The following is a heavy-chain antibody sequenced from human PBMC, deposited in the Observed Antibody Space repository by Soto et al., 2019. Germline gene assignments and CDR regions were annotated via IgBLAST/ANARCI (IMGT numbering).Heavy chain of an antibody. Sequence: SETLSLTCTVSGGSIKNRGYYWTWIRQHTGQGLEWIGNIYYSGSIHFNPSLKSRLTMLVDTSKNQFSLKLSSVTAADTAVYYCARGVVVAARGWGYYYYYGMDVWGQGTTVTVSS. CDR2: IYYSGSI. D-gene: IGHD2-15*01. V-gene: IGHV4-31*03. CDR1: GGSIKNRGYY. CDR3: ARGVVVAARGWGYYYYYGMDV. J-gene: IGHJ6*02.